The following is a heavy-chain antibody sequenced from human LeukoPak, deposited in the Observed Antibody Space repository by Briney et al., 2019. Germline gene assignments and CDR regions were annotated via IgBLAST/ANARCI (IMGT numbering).Heavy chain of an antibody. D-gene: IGHD3-3*01. V-gene: IGHV3-21*04. CDR2: ISSSSSYI. J-gene: IGHJ4*02. Sequence: GGSLRLSCAASGFTVSSNYMSWVRQAPGKGLEWVSSISSSSSYIYYADSVKGRFTISRDNAKNSLYLQMNSLRAEDTAVYYCARGKDFGVVIRGYFDYWGQGTLVTVSS. CDR1: GFTVSSNY. CDR3: ARGKDFGVVIRGYFDY.